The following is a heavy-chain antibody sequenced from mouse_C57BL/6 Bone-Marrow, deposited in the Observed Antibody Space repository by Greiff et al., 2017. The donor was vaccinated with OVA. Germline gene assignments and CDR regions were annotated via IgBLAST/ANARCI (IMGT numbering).Heavy chain of an antibody. CDR1: GYTFTSYW. D-gene: IGHD1-1*01. CDR2: INPSSGST. V-gene: IGHV1-7*01. J-gene: IGHJ1*03. CDR3: ANYGSSIYRYFDV. Sequence: VQLQQSGAELAKPGASVKLSCKASGYTFTSYWMHWVKQRPGQGLEWIGYINPSSGSTKYNQKFKDKATLTADKSSSTAYMQLNSLTYEDSAVYYCANYGSSIYRYFDVWGTGTTVTVSS.